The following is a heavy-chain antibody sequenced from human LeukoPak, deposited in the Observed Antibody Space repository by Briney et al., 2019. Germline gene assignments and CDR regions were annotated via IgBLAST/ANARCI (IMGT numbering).Heavy chain of an antibody. CDR1: GFSFSSFA. CDR2: ISSSSSYI. D-gene: IGHD4-17*01. CDR3: ARDPHRLYGDGGEDFDY. V-gene: IGHV3-21*01. Sequence: PGGSLRLSCAASGFSFSSFAVHWVRQAPGKGLEWVSSISSSSSYIYYADSVKGRFTISRDNAKNSLYLQMNSLRAEDTAVYYCARDPHRLYGDGGEDFDYWGQGTLVTVSS. J-gene: IGHJ4*02.